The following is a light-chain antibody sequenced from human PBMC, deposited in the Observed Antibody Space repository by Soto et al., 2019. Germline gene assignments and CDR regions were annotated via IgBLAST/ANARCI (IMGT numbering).Light chain of an antibody. CDR3: QQYGSSGT. CDR2: GAS. V-gene: IGKV3-15*01. CDR1: QSVSSS. J-gene: IGKJ1*01. Sequence: EIVMTQSPATLSVSPGERATLSFRASQSVSSSLAWYQQKPGQAPRLLIYGASTRATGIPARFSGSGSGTDFTLTISRLEPEDFAVYYCQQYGSSGTFGQGTKVDIK.